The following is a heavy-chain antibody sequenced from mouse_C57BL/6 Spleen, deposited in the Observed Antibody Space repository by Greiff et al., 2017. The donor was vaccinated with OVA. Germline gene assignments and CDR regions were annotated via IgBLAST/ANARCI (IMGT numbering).Heavy chain of an antibody. J-gene: IGHJ2*01. CDR1: GYTFTSYW. CDR3: ARKLRLLGYFDY. D-gene: IGHD3-2*02. CDR2: IYPSDSET. Sequence: QVQLQQPGAELVRPGSSVKLSCKASGYTFTSYWMDWVKQRPGQGLEWIGNIYPSDSETHYNQKFKDKATLTVDKSSSTAYMQLSSLTSEDSAVYYCARKLRLLGYFDYWGQGTTLTVSS. V-gene: IGHV1-61*01.